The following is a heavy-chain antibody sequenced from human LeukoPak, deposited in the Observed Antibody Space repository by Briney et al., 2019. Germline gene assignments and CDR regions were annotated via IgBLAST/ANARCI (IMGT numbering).Heavy chain of an antibody. V-gene: IGHV3-30*02. J-gene: IGHJ4*02. CDR2: IRYDGSNK. Sequence: GGSLRLSCAASGFTFSNYGMHWVRQAPGKGLEWVAFIRYDGSNKYYADSVKGRFTISRDNSKNTLYLQMNSLRAEDTAVYYCAKAVVVVAAIPFDYWGQGTLVTVSS. D-gene: IGHD2-15*01. CDR1: GFTFSNYG. CDR3: AKAVVVVAAIPFDY.